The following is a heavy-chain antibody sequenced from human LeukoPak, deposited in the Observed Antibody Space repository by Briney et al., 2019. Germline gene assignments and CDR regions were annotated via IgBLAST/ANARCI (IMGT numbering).Heavy chain of an antibody. Sequence: SETLSLTCTVSGDSISRSTYYWAWIRQPPGKGLEWIGSVYYGRSAYFNPSLESRATISVDTSKNHFSLKMSSVTAADTAVYYCARSSGTGTFSYWGQGTLVTVSS. CDR3: ARSSGTGTFSY. CDR1: GDSISRSTYY. V-gene: IGHV4-39*02. CDR2: VYYGRSA. J-gene: IGHJ4*02. D-gene: IGHD6-25*01.